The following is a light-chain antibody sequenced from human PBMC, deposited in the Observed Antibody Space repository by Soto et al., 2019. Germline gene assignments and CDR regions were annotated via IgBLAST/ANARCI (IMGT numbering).Light chain of an antibody. V-gene: IGKV3-15*01. CDR3: QQSNNCPRT. J-gene: IGKJ1*01. CDR2: AAS. CDR1: QSISSN. Sequence: DMVLTQSPSTVSLSVGERATLSCRASQSISSNLAWYRQKPGKAPRLLIYAASSRQSGIPARFSGSGSGTDFALTISSLQPEDFAAYYCQQSNNCPRTFGQGTKVDIK.